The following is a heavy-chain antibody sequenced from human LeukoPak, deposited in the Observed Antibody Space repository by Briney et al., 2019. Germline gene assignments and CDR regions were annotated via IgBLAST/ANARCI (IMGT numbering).Heavy chain of an antibody. CDR3: ARAVSYIGYMDV. V-gene: IGHV4-59*01. CDR1: GGSMSSYY. Sequence: SETLSLTCTVSGGSMSSYYWSWIRQPPGKGLEWIGYIYYSESTNYNPSLKSRVTISVDTSKSQFSLKLSSVTAADTALYYCARAVSYIGYMDVWGKGTTVTISS. D-gene: IGHD1-26*01. CDR2: IYYSEST. J-gene: IGHJ6*03.